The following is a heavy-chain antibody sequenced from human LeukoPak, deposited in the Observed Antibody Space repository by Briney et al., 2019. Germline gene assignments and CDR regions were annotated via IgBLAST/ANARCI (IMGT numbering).Heavy chain of an antibody. Sequence: SQTLSLTCAISGDSVSSNSAAWNWIRQSPSRGLEWLGRTYYRSKWYNDYAVSVKSRITINPDTSKNQFSLQLNSVTPEDTAVYYCARVQDPTPNSSSWALYWYFDLWGRGTLVTVSS. J-gene: IGHJ2*01. CDR3: ARVQDPTPNSSSWALYWYFDL. D-gene: IGHD6-13*01. CDR2: TYYRSKWYN. V-gene: IGHV6-1*01. CDR1: GDSVSSNSAA.